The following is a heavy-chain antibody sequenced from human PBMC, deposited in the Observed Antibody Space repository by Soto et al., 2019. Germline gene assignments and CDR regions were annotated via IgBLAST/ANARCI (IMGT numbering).Heavy chain of an antibody. CDR3: AKDRYSSSWPPYYFDY. V-gene: IGHV3-23*01. Sequence: GGSLRLSCAASGFTFSTYAMSWVGQATGEGLEWVSAISGSGGSTYYADSVKGRFTISRDNSKNTLYLQMNSLRAEDTAVYYCAKDRYSSSWPPYYFDYWGQGTLVPVSS. J-gene: IGHJ4*02. CDR1: GFTFSTYA. D-gene: IGHD6-13*01. CDR2: ISGSGGST.